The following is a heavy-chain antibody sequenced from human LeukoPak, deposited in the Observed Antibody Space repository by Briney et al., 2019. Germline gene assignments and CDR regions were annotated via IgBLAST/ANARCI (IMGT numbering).Heavy chain of an antibody. CDR1: GFTFGSYW. CDR2: INGDGRNI. Sequence: GGSLRLSCVASGFTFGSYWMHWVRQDPRKGLVWVSRINGDGRNINYAGSVRGRFTISRDNAKNTLYLQMNTLRVEDTAVYYCTRDLMDYDVSTGLHHYYMDVWGQGTTVTVSS. J-gene: IGHJ6*02. D-gene: IGHD3-9*01. V-gene: IGHV3-74*01. CDR3: TRDLMDYDVSTGLHHYYMDV.